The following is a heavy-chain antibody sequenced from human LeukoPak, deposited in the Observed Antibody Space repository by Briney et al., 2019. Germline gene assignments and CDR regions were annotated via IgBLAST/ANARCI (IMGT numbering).Heavy chain of an antibody. CDR3: ARFSLGVGGYYYFDY. Sequence: GSLRLSCAASGFTFSSYSMNWVRQAPGKGLEWIGEINHSGSANYNPSLKSRVTISVDTSKNQFSLKLSSVTAADTAVYYCARFSLGVGGYYYFDYWGQGTLVTVSS. CDR1: GFTFSSYS. D-gene: IGHD3-22*01. CDR2: INHSGSA. J-gene: IGHJ4*02. V-gene: IGHV4-34*01.